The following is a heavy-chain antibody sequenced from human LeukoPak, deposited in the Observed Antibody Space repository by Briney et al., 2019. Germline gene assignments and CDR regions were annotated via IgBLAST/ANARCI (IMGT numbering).Heavy chain of an antibody. CDR3: ARHFWGSGNWFDP. Sequence: TSETLSLTCTVSGGSINSSSYYWGWIRQPPGRGRVWNGSIYYSGTTYYNPSLKSRVTISVDTSKNQSSLEVISVTAADTAVYFCARHFWGSGNWFDPWGQGALVTVSS. J-gene: IGHJ5*02. V-gene: IGHV4-39*01. D-gene: IGHD3-10*01. CDR2: IYYSGTT. CDR1: GGSINSSSYY.